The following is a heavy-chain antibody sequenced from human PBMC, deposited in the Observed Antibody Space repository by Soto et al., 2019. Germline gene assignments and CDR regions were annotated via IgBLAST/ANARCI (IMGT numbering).Heavy chain of an antibody. D-gene: IGHD2-2*01. V-gene: IGHV4-31*03. CDR1: GGSISSGGYY. CDR3: ARGASCSSTSCYHGVWFDP. CDR2: IYYSGST. J-gene: IGHJ5*02. Sequence: QVQLQESGPGLVKPSQTLSLTCTVSGGSISSGGYYWSWIRQHPGKGLEWIGYIYYSGSTYYNPSLKSRVTISVDTSKNHFSLKLSSVTAADTAVYYCARGASCSSTSCYHGVWFDPLGQGTLVTVSS.